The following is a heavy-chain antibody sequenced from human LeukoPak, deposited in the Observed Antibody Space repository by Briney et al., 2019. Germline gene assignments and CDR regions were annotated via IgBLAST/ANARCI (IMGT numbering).Heavy chain of an antibody. CDR2: ISGSGGST. CDR3: AKGLAYFDSSGYLFDS. CDR1: GFTFSSYA. Sequence: GGSLRLSCAASGFTFSSYAMSWVRQAPGKGLEWVSSISGSGGSTYYADSVKGRFTTSRDSSKNTLYLQMNSLRAEDTAVYYCAKGLAYFDSSGYLFDSWGQGSLVTVSS. J-gene: IGHJ4*02. D-gene: IGHD3-22*01. V-gene: IGHV3-23*01.